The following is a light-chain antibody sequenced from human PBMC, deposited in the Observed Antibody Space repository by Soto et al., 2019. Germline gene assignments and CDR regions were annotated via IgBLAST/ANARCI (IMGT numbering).Light chain of an antibody. CDR1: QSFSSY. Sequence: IVLTQSPATLSLSPGEIATLSCRASQSFSSYLAWYQHKPGQAPRLLIYDSSKRATGIPARFSGRGSGTDFTLTISSLEPEDFAVYFCEERSNWPPVITFGQGTRLEFK. V-gene: IGKV3-11*01. CDR2: DSS. J-gene: IGKJ5*01. CDR3: EERSNWPPVIT.